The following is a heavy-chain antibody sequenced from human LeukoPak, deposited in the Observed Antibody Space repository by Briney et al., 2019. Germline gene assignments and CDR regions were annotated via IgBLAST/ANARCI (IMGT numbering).Heavy chain of an antibody. D-gene: IGHD2-21*02. Sequence: SETLSLTCTVSGGSISSYYWSWIRQPPGKGLEWIGYIYSSGSTNYNPSLKSRITISVDTSENQFSLKLSSVTAADTAVYYCARFAYCGGHCWYYFDYWGQGSLVTVSS. V-gene: IGHV4-59*01. CDR3: ARFAYCGGHCWYYFDY. CDR1: GGSISSYY. CDR2: IYSSGST. J-gene: IGHJ4*02.